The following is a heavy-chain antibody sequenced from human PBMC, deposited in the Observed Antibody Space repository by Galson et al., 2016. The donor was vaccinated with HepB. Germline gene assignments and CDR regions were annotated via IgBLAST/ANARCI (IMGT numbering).Heavy chain of an antibody. CDR2: IWYDGSKK. Sequence: SLRLSCAASGITFSRHVMHWVRQAPGKGLEWVAFIWYDGSKKYYGTSVEGRFTISRDNSKNTLYLQMNSLRAEDTAVYYCARDLGVYNFWSGYTHYGMDVWGQGTLVTVSS. J-gene: IGHJ6*02. V-gene: IGHV3-33*01. CDR3: ARDLGVYNFWSGYTHYGMDV. CDR1: GITFSRHV. D-gene: IGHD3-3*01.